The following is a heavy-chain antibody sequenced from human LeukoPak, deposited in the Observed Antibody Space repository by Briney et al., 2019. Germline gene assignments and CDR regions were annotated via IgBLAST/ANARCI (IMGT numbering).Heavy chain of an antibody. V-gene: IGHV4-39*01. CDR2: IYYSGST. CDR1: GGSISSSTYY. D-gene: IGHD3-9*01. CDR3: ARRGFYDILTFDY. Sequence: SETLSLTCTVSGGSISSSTYYWGWIRQPPGRGLDWIGSIYYSGSTYYNPSLKSRVTISVDTSKNQFSLKLSSVTAADTAVYYCARRGFYDILTFDYWGQGTLVTVSS. J-gene: IGHJ4*02.